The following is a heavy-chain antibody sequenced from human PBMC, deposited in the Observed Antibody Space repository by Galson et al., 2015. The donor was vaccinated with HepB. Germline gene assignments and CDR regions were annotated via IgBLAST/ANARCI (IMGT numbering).Heavy chain of an antibody. Sequence: SVKVSCKASGGTFSSYTISWVRQAPGQGLEWMGRIIPILGIANYAQKFQGRVTITADKSTSTAYMELSSLRSEDTAVYYCARDTTRGSGPLSLGYWGQGTLVTVSS. CDR2: IIPILGIA. CDR1: GGTFSSYT. CDR3: ARDTTRGSGPLSLGY. V-gene: IGHV1-69*04. D-gene: IGHD3-10*01. J-gene: IGHJ4*02.